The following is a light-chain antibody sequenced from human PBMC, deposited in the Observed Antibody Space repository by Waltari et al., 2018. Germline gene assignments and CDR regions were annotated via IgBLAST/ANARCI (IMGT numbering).Light chain of an antibody. J-gene: IGLJ1*01. CDR1: RIDVDSYNL. CDR2: EVN. Sequence: HSSLTQPASVSGSPGQSLTLSCHGRRIDVDSYNLVSWYKQNPGKAPKLIIYEVNKRPPGVSYRFSGSKSGNTASLTIAGLQADDEADYYCCSYAGTSIYVFGTGTKVTV. CDR3: CSYAGTSIYV. V-gene: IGLV2-23*02.